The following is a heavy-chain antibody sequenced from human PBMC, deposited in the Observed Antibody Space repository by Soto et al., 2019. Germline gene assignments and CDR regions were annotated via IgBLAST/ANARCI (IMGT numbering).Heavy chain of an antibody. CDR1: GGSFSGYY. Sequence: SETLSLTCAVSGGSFSGYYWTWIRQPPRKGLEWIGYIYYSGSTYYNPSLKSRVTISVDTSKNQFSLELSSVTAADTAVYYCARARGARYFDYWGQGTLVTVSS. CDR2: IYYSGST. D-gene: IGHD2-15*01. V-gene: IGHV4-30-4*08. CDR3: ARARGARYFDY. J-gene: IGHJ4*02.